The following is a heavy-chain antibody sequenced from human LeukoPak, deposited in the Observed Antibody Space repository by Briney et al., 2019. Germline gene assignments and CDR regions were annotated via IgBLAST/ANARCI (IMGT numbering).Heavy chain of an antibody. V-gene: IGHV3-20*04. CDR3: AREPYGGGNYPPDY. Sequence: GGSLRLSCAASGFTFDAHGMSWVRPAPGKGLECVSGINWNGGNTEYAGSVKGRFTIHRDNAKNSLYLQVNSLRVEETAFDYCAREPYGGGNYPPDYWGQGILVTVSS. D-gene: IGHD1-26*01. CDR1: GFTFDAHG. J-gene: IGHJ4*02. CDR2: INWNGGNT.